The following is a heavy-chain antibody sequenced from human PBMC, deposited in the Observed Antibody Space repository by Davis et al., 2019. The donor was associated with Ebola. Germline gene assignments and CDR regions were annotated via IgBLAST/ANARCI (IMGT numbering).Heavy chain of an antibody. CDR1: GFTFSSYA. Sequence: GESLKISCAASGFTFSSYAMHWVRQAPGKGLEWVAVISYDGSNKYYADSVKGRFTISRDNSENTLYLQMNSLRAEDTAVYYCARASSGWYFGYWGQGTLVTVSS. CDR3: ARASSGWYFGY. D-gene: IGHD6-19*01. J-gene: IGHJ4*02. V-gene: IGHV3-30-3*01. CDR2: ISYDGSNK.